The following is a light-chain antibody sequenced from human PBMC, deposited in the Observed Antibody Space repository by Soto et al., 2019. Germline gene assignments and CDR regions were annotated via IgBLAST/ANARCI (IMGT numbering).Light chain of an antibody. J-gene: IGKJ5*01. CDR3: QQYDNPPCT. V-gene: IGKV1-33*01. CDR1: QALSNY. CDR2: DAS. Sequence: DIQMTQSPSSLSASVGDRVTITCQASQALSNYLNWYQQKPGKAPKLLIYDASTLETGVPSRFSGSGSGTDFSFTISSLDPEALATYYCQQYDNPPCTFGQGTRLESK.